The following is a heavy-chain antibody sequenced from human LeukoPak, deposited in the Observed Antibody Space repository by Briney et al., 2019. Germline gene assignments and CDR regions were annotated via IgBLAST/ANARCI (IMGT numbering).Heavy chain of an antibody. J-gene: IGHJ4*02. V-gene: IGHV1-2*02. D-gene: IGHD3-22*01. CDR3: ARVVTMIVVDGFDY. Sequence: GASVKVSCKASGYTFTGYYMHWVRQAPGQGLEWMGWINPNGGGTNYAQKFQGRVTMTRDTSISTAYMELSRLRSDDTAVYYCARVVTMIVVDGFDYWGQGTLVTVSS. CDR1: GYTFTGYY. CDR2: INPNGGGT.